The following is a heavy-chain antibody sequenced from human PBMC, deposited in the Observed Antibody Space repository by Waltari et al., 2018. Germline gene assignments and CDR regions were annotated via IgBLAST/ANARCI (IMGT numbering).Heavy chain of an antibody. CDR2: ISSSSKTI. J-gene: IGHJ4*02. CDR1: GFPLSSYW. Sequence: EVQLVESGGGLVQPGGSLRLSCAASGFPLSSYWMSWVRQAPGKGLEWVSYISSSSKTIYYADSVKGRFTISRDNAKNSLYLQMNSLRAEDTAVYYCARDPSNLDYWGQGTLVTVSS. V-gene: IGHV3-48*01. CDR3: ARDPSNLDY.